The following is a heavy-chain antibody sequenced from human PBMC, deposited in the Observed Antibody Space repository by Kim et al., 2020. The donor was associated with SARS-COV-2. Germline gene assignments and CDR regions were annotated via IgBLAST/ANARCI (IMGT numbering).Heavy chain of an antibody. D-gene: IGHD4-17*01. V-gene: IGHV3-48*03. CDR2: INRSGSSK. CDR1: GFTLSSYE. J-gene: IGHJ3*02. CDR3: AREVTTTPDAFDI. Sequence: GGSLRLSCAVSGFTLSSYEMNWVRQAPGKGLEWVSYINRSGSSKHYADSVKGRFTISRDNAKNSLYVQMNSLRAEDTAVYYCAREVTTTPDAFDIWGQGTLVTVSS.